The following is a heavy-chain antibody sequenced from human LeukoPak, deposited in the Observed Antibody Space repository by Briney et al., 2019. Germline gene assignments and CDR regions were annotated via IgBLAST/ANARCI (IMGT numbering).Heavy chain of an antibody. J-gene: IGHJ4*02. CDR2: INQDGSGQ. Sequence: GVSLRLSCAASGFAFSSYWASWVRQAPGKGLEWVANINQDGSGQNYVDSVRGRFTISRDNAKNSAYLQMDSLRVEDTAVYYCARSLWPEDYWGQGILVTVSS. V-gene: IGHV3-7*01. D-gene: IGHD2-21*01. CDR1: GFAFSSYW. CDR3: ARSLWPEDY.